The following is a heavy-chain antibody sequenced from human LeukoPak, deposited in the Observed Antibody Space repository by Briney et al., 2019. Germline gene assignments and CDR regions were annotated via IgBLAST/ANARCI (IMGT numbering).Heavy chain of an antibody. CDR1: GYSISSGYH. J-gene: IGHJ3*02. CDR2: IYHSGST. D-gene: IGHD3-22*01. Sequence: SETLSLTCAVSGYSISSGYHWGWIRQPLGKGLEWIGSIYHSGSTYYNPSLKSRVTISVDTSKNQFSLKLSSVTAADTAVYYCARRDYYDSSGFAFDIWGQGTMVTVSS. CDR3: ARRDYYDSSGFAFDI. V-gene: IGHV4-38-2*01.